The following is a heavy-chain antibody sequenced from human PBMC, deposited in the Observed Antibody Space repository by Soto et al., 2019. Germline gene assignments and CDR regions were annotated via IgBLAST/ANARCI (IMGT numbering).Heavy chain of an antibody. CDR1: GFTFSGFW. V-gene: IGHV3-7*03. CDR2: IGEDGSEK. D-gene: IGHD2-15*01. CDR3: ARGYCSGGSCYLIYYYYMDV. Sequence: GGSLRLSCAASGFTFSGFWMTWVRQAPGKGLEWVANIGEDGSEKGYVDSVKGRFTISRDNAKNSLYLQMSSLRVEDTAVYYCARGYCSGGSCYLIYYYYMDVWGKGTTVTVSS. J-gene: IGHJ6*03.